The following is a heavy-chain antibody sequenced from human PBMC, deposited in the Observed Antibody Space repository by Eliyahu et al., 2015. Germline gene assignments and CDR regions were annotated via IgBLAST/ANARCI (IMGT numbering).Heavy chain of an antibody. V-gene: IGHV4-4*02. J-gene: IGHJ4*02. CDR3: ARQYSGGGNSLALDY. CDR1: GGXIXXDNW. CDR2: IYHSGST. D-gene: IGHD2-15*01. Sequence: QVQLQESGPGLVKPSGTLSLTCAXXGGXIXXDNWWYWVRQPPGKGLEWIGEIYHSGSTNFNPSLKSRVTISADKSKNQFSLSLSSVTAADTALYYCARQYSGGGNSLALDYWGQGTLVTVSS.